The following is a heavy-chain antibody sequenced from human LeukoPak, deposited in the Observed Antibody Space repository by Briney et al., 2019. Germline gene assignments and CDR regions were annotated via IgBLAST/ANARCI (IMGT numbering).Heavy chain of an antibody. V-gene: IGHV3-53*01. CDR2: IYSDGST. D-gene: IGHD2-15*01. J-gene: IGHJ4*02. CDR1: GFTVSSNY. Sequence: GGSLRLSCAASGFTVSSNYMTWVRQAPGKGLEWVSVIYSDGSTFYADSVKGRFTISRDNSKNTLYLQMNSLRAEDTAVYYCAKSYCSGGSCYRGDYWGQGTLVTVSS. CDR3: AKSYCSGGSCYRGDY.